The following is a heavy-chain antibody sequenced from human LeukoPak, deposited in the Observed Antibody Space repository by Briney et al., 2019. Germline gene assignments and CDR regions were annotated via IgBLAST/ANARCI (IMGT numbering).Heavy chain of an antibody. Sequence: SQTLSLTCAISGDSVSSNSAAWNWIRQSPSRGLEWLGRTYYRSKWYNDYAVSVKSRITINPDTSKNQFSLQLNSVTPEDTAVYYCARGHCSSTSCYLILWWFDPWGQGTLVTVSS. CDR2: TYYRSKWYN. J-gene: IGHJ5*02. D-gene: IGHD2-2*01. V-gene: IGHV6-1*01. CDR3: ARGHCSSTSCYLILWWFDP. CDR1: GDSVSSNSAA.